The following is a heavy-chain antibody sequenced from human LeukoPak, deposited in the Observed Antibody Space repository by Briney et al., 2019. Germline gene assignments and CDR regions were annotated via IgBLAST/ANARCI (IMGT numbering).Heavy chain of an antibody. Sequence: GGSLRLSCAVSGFTFSDRCMSWVRQAPGKGLEWVANIMTDGSEKYYVDSVKGRFSISRDNAKNSLYLEMSSLRVEDTALYYCASELTGLWRNYFDHWGQGSLVTVFS. CDR3: ASELTGLWRNYFDH. D-gene: IGHD2/OR15-2a*01. CDR2: IMTDGSEK. CDR1: GFTFSDRC. J-gene: IGHJ4*01. V-gene: IGHV3-7*01.